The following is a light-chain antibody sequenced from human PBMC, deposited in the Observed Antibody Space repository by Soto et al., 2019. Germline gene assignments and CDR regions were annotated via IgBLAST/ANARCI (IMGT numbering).Light chain of an antibody. CDR2: EVS. Sequence: QSALTQPASVSGSRGQSITISCTGTSSDVGAYNYVSWYQQHPGKAPKLLIFEVSSRPSGVSNRFSGSKSGSTASLTISGLQAEDEADYYCSSYADSDTLYVFGTGTKVTVL. J-gene: IGLJ1*01. V-gene: IGLV2-14*01. CDR3: SSYADSDTLYV. CDR1: SSDVGAYNY.